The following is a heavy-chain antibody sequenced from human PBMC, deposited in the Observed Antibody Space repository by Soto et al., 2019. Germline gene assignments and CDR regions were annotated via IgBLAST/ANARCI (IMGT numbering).Heavy chain of an antibody. CDR1: GYTFTGYY. J-gene: IGHJ4*02. CDR2: INPNSGGT. D-gene: IGHD4-17*01. V-gene: IGHV1-2*04. Sequence: EASVKVSCKASGYTFTGYYMHWVRQAPGQGLEWMGWINPNSGGTNYAQKFQGWVTMTRDTSISTAYMELSRLRSDDTAVYYCARTPHGDHPNNFDYWGQGTLVTVSS. CDR3: ARTPHGDHPNNFDY.